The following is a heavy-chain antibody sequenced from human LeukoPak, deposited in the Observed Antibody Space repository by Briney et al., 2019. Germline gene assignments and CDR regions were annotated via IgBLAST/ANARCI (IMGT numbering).Heavy chain of an antibody. J-gene: IGHJ5*02. CDR3: ARVVVFPDINNWFDP. CDR2: INHSGST. CDR1: GGSFSGYY. D-gene: IGHD3-9*01. V-gene: IGHV4-34*01. Sequence: SETLCLTCAVYGGSFSGYYWSWIRQPPGKGLEWIGEINHSGSTNYHPSLKSRVTISVDTSKNQFSLKLSSVTAADTAVYYCARVVVFPDINNWFDPWGQGTLVTVSS.